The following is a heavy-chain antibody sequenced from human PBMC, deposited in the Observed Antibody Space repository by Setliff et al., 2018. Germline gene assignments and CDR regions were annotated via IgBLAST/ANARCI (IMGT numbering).Heavy chain of an antibody. J-gene: IGHJ6*03. CDR2: INSEGSRT. V-gene: IGHV3-74*01. Sequence: GSLRLSCAASGFSFSSYTMNWIRQAPGKGLVWVSRINSEGSRTIYADAVRGRSTISRDNAKNTLYLQVNSLRDEDTAVYYCGRGSNMSPNYIDVWGKGTTVTVSS. D-gene: IGHD3-10*02. CDR3: GRGSNMSPNYIDV. CDR1: GFSFSSYT.